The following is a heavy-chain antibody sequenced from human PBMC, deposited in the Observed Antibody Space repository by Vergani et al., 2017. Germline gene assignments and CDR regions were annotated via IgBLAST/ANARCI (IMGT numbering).Heavy chain of an antibody. Sequence: EVQLVQSGAEVKKPGESLRISCKGSGYSFTSYWISWVRQMPGKGLEWMGRIDPSDSYTNYSPSFPGQVTISADKSISTAYLQWSSRKASDTAMYYCATHRYYYGSGNTNWFDPWGQGTLVTVSS. J-gene: IGHJ5*02. V-gene: IGHV5-10-1*01. CDR2: IDPSDSYT. CDR3: ATHRYYYGSGNTNWFDP. CDR1: GYSFTSYW. D-gene: IGHD3-10*01.